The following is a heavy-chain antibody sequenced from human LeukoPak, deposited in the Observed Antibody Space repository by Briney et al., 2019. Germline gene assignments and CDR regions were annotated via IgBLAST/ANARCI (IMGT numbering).Heavy chain of an antibody. Sequence: SETLSLTCTVSGGSISSYYWSWVRQPPGKGLEWIGFVYYTGSTNYSPSLKSQVTISVDTSKNQFSLKLRSVTAADTAVYYCARISSSNWYNERGAFDVWGQGTMVTVSS. CDR2: VYYTGST. CDR1: GGSISSYY. CDR3: ARISSSNWYNERGAFDV. D-gene: IGHD6-13*01. J-gene: IGHJ3*01. V-gene: IGHV4-59*01.